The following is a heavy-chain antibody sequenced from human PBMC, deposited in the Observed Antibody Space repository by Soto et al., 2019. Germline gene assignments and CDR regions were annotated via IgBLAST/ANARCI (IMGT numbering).Heavy chain of an antibody. CDR2: IRSKADSYAT. CDR1: GFTFSGSV. Sequence: EVQLVESGGGLXQXXXSLKLSCAASGFTFSGSVMHWVRQASGKGLEWVGRIRSKADSYATTYAASVRGRFTISRDDSTNTAYLHMNSLKPEDTAMYYCTGLDDAFDIWGQGTMVTVSS. V-gene: IGHV3-73*02. CDR3: TGLDDAFDI. J-gene: IGHJ3*02.